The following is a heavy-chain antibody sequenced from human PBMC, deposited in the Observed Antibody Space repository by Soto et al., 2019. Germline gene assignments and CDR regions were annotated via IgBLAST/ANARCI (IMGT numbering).Heavy chain of an antibody. J-gene: IGHJ3*01. CDR2: IYPGDSDT. Sequence: EVQLVQSGAEVKKPGESLKISCKGSGYSFTNYWIGWVRQMPGKGLEWMGVIYPGDSDTRYSPSLQGKVTISADKSISTAYLQWSSLKASDTAMYYCASRRSGSFGPDVFDVWGQGTMVTVSS. D-gene: IGHD1-26*01. CDR1: GYSFTNYW. CDR3: ASRRSGSFGPDVFDV. V-gene: IGHV5-51*01.